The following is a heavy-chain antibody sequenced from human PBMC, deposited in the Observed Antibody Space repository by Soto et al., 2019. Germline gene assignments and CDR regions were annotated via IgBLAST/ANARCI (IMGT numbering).Heavy chain of an antibody. CDR1: GFTFSSYA. CDR3: ARDLKGIAVAGLDY. D-gene: IGHD6-19*01. Sequence: QVQLVESGGGVVQPGRSLRLSCAASGFTFSSYAMHWVRQAPGKGLEWVAVISYDGSNKYYADSVKGRFTISRDNSKNTLYLQMNSLRAEDTAVYYCARDLKGIAVAGLDYWGQGTLVTVSS. CDR2: ISYDGSNK. J-gene: IGHJ4*02. V-gene: IGHV3-30-3*01.